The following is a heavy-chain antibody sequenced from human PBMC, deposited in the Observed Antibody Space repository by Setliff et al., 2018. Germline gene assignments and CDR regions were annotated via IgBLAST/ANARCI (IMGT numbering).Heavy chain of an antibody. CDR1: GDFMSSHLYF. Sequence: SETLSLTCSVSGDFMSSHLYFWSWIRQPAGKGLEWIGDIYIRGIINYNPSLKSRTTISIDKSKNQFSLKLSSVTAADTAVYYCAIPGYGDYFGYFRNWSQGTLVTVSS. CDR2: IYIRGII. D-gene: IGHD4-17*01. V-gene: IGHV4-61*05. J-gene: IGHJ1*01. CDR3: AIPGYGDYFGYFRN.